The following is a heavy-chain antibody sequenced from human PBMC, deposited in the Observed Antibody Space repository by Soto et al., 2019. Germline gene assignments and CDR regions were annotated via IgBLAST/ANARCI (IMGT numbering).Heavy chain of an antibody. CDR2: ISGRGGST. CDR1: GFTFSSYA. CDR3: AKDMYSSSWSPFDY. D-gene: IGHD6-13*01. J-gene: IGHJ4*02. V-gene: IGHV3-23*01. Sequence: GGSLRLSCAASGFTFSSYAMSWVSQAPGKGLEWVSAISGRGGSTDYADSVKGRFTISRDNSKNTLYLQMNSLRAEDTAVYYCAKDMYSSSWSPFDYWGQGTLVTVSS.